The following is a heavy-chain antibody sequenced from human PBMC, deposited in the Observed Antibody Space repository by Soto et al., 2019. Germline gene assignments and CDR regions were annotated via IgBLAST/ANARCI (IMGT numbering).Heavy chain of an antibody. J-gene: IGHJ4*02. V-gene: IGHV1-69*13. CDR3: ARAGLAYCGGDCWYYFDY. CDR2: IIPIFGTA. D-gene: IGHD2-21*02. Sequence: APVKVSCKASGGTFSSYAISWVRQAPGQGLEWMGGIIPIFGTANYAQKFQGRVTITADESTSTAYMELSSLRSEDTAVYYCARAGLAYCGGDCWYYFDYWGQGTLVTVSS. CDR1: GGTFSSYA.